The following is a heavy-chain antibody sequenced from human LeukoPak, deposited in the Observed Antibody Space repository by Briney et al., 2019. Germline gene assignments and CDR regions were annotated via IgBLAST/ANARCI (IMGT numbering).Heavy chain of an antibody. CDR3: ARTHLRHSSSWLYFDY. CDR2: ISSSSSYI. J-gene: IGHJ4*02. D-gene: IGHD6-13*01. CDR1: GFTFSSYG. V-gene: IGHV3-21*01. Sequence: GGSLRLSCAASGFTFSSYGMHWVRQAPGKGLEWVSSISSSSSYIYYADPVKGRFTISRDNAKNSLYLQMNSLRAEDTAVYYCARTHLRHSSSWLYFDYWGQGTLVTVSS.